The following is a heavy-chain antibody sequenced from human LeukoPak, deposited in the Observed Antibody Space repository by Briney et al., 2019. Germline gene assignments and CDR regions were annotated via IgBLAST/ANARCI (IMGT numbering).Heavy chain of an antibody. CDR2: INAGNGNT. V-gene: IGHV1-3*01. D-gene: IGHD2-15*01. Sequence: ASVKVSCKASGYTSTSYAMHWVRQAPGQRLEWMGWINAGNGNTKYSQKFQGRVTITRDTSASTAYMELSSLRSEDTAVYYCARLAYCSGGSCYSKGVNHWGQGTLVTVSS. J-gene: IGHJ5*02. CDR3: ARLAYCSGGSCYSKGVNH. CDR1: GYTSTSYA.